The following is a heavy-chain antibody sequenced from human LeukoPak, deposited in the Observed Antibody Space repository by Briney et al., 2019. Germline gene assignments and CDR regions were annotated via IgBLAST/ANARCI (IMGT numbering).Heavy chain of an antibody. Sequence: GGSLRLSCAASGFTFSSYEMNWVRQAPGKGLEWVSYISSSGSTIYYADSVKGRFTISRDNTKNSLYLQMNSLRAEDTAVYYCARALGIAGDYWGQGTLVTVSS. J-gene: IGHJ4*02. CDR1: GFTFSSYE. CDR3: ARALGIAGDY. CDR2: ISSSGSTI. V-gene: IGHV3-48*03.